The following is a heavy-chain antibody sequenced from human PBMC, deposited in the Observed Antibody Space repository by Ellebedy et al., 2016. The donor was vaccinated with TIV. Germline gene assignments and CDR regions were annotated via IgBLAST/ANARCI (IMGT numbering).Heavy chain of an antibody. V-gene: IGHV3-30*03. D-gene: IGHD6-19*01. CDR3: ARQIREQWLAYWYFDL. J-gene: IGHJ2*01. CDR2: ISYDGSNK. Sequence: GESLKISCAASGFTFSSYGMHWVRQAPGKGLEWVAVISYDGSNKYYADSVKGRFTISRDNSKNTLYLQMNSLRAEDTAVYYCARQIREQWLAYWYFDLWGRGTLVTVSS. CDR1: GFTFSSYG.